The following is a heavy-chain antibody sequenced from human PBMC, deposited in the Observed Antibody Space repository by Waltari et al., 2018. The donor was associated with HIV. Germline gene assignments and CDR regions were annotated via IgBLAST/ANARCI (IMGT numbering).Heavy chain of an antibody. V-gene: IGHV3-23*01. CDR2: IGGGGDRS. CDR3: VKGGGYYDSTGNVPFDY. J-gene: IGHJ4*02. Sequence: VQLLESGGGLVQSGGSLERSCAARGFGFRSYAMIWVRQGPGKGLEWVSAIGGGGDRSYYVDSVKGRFTISRDNSKNTLSLQMNGLRAEDTAVYYCVKGGGYYDSTGNVPFDYWGQGSLVTVSS. CDR1: GFGFRSYA. D-gene: IGHD3-3*01.